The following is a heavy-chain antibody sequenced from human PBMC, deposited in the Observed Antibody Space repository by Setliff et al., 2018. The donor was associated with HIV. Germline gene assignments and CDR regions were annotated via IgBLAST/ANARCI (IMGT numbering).Heavy chain of an antibody. CDR1: GGSIEFSSYY. CDR3: ARVPTNPDFYYYYMDV. V-gene: IGHV4-39*07. J-gene: IGHJ6*03. CDR2: VYYSGST. Sequence: PSETLSLTCSVSGGSIEFSSYYWGWIRQPPGKGLEWIGSVYYSGSTYYNPSLKSRLTISVDTSTNQFSLKLSSVTAADTAVYYCARVPTNPDFYYYYMDVWGKGTTVTVSS.